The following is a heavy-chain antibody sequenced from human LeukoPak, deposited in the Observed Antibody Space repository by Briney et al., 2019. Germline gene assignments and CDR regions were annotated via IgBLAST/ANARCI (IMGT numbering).Heavy chain of an antibody. CDR3: ARGGGTGHFYGGPRALDY. Sequence: GGSLRLSCVASGFTLSSHWMSWVRQAPGKGLEWVANINQDGSAKYFVDSVKGRFTISRDSAKNSLYLQMNSLRAEDTAVYYCARGGGTGHFYGGPRALDYWGQGTLVTVSS. V-gene: IGHV3-7*01. CDR1: GFTLSSHW. D-gene: IGHD2-8*02. J-gene: IGHJ4*02. CDR2: INQDGSAK.